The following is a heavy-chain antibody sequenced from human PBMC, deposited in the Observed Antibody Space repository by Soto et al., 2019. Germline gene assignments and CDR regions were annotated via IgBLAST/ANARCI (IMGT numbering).Heavy chain of an antibody. V-gene: IGHV5-51*01. D-gene: IGHD1-26*01. Sequence: GESLKISCKGSGYSFTSYWIGWVRQMPGKGLEWMGIIYPGDSDTRYSPSFQGQVTISADKSISTAYLQLSSLKASDTAMYYCARQVREWELITWFDPWGQGTLVTVSS. J-gene: IGHJ5*02. CDR3: ARQVREWELITWFDP. CDR2: IYPGDSDT. CDR1: GYSFTSYW.